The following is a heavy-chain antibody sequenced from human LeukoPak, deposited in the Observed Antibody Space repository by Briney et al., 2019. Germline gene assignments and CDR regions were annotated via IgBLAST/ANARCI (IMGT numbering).Heavy chain of an antibody. J-gene: IGHJ4*02. V-gene: IGHV4-30-4*01. CDR1: GDSTSSGDYF. Sequence: SQTLSLTCTVSGDSTSSGDYFWSWIRQPPGGGLEWVGYIYYSGTTYYNPSLKSRVTISVDTSKNQFSLNLTSVTAQDTAVYYCAGETMAGHLDYWGQGNLVTVSS. D-gene: IGHD6-19*01. CDR3: AGETMAGHLDY. CDR2: IYYSGTT.